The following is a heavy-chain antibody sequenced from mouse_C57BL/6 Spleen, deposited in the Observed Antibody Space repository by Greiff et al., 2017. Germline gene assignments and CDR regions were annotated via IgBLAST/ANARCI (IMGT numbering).Heavy chain of an antibody. J-gene: IGHJ1*03. CDR3: ARPLFITTVVAKGYFDV. V-gene: IGHV1-81*01. CDR2: IYPRSGNT. Sequence: QVQLKESGAELARPGASVKLSCKASGYTFTSYGISWVKQRTGQGLEWIGEIYPRSGNTYYNEKFKGKATLTADKSSSTAYMELRSLTSEDSAVYFCARPLFITTVVAKGYFDVWGTGTTVTVSS. D-gene: IGHD1-1*01. CDR1: GYTFTSYG.